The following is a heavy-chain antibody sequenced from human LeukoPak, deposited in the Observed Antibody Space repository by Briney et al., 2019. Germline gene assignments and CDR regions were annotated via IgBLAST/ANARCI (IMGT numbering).Heavy chain of an antibody. D-gene: IGHD5-12*01. Sequence: GGSLRLPCAASGFTFHDYAMRWVRQAPGKGLEWVSSITGDGGGTYYADSVKGRFTISRDNSKNSLYLQMNSLRTEDTALYYCAKDREHTGYDSWGQGTLVTVSS. V-gene: IGHV3-43*02. CDR3: AKDREHTGYDS. CDR1: GFTFHDYA. J-gene: IGHJ5*02. CDR2: ITGDGGGT.